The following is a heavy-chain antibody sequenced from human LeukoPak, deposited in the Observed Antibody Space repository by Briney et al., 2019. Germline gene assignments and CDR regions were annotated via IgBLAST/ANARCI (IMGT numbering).Heavy chain of an antibody. CDR1: VYTFTGYY. V-gene: IGHV1-2*02. D-gene: IGHD3-22*01. Sequence: ASVKVSSTASVYTFTGYYVHWVRQGPGRGLGRMVWINPNSGGKSYTQTFPSRVTITRDASISTAYMELSRLRTDDTAVYYSARGYYYASSGYYYGMDVWGQGTTVTASS. J-gene: IGHJ6*02. CDR2: INPNSGGK. CDR3: ARGYYYASSGYYYGMDV.